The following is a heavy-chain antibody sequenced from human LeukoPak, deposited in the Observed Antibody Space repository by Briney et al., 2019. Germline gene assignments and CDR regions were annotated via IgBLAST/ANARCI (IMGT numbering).Heavy chain of an antibody. CDR2: INPNSGGT. CDR3: ARDQGVAAIGVNYMDV. V-gene: IGHV1-2*02. J-gene: IGHJ6*03. CDR1: GYTFTDYY. Sequence: RASVKVSCKASGYTFTDYYIHWVRQAPGQGLEWMGWINPNSGGTNYAQKFQGRVTMTRDTSISTAYMELSRLRSDDTAVYYCARDQGVAAIGVNYMDVWGKGTTVTVSS. D-gene: IGHD5-12*01.